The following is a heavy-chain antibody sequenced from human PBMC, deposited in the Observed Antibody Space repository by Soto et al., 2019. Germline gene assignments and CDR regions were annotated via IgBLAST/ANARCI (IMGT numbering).Heavy chain of an antibody. D-gene: IGHD2-2*01. J-gene: IGHJ6*02. V-gene: IGHV3-21*01. CDR1: GFTFKSYS. CDR2: ISSSSSYI. CDR3: ARVSRRYCSTTSCSLDV. Sequence: EVQLVESGGGLVKPGGSLRLSCAASGFTFKSYSMNWVRQAPGKGLEWVSSISSSSSYIYYVDSVKGRFTISRDNAKNSLYLQMNSLRAEDMAVYVCARVSRRYCSTTSCSLDVWGQGTTVTVSS.